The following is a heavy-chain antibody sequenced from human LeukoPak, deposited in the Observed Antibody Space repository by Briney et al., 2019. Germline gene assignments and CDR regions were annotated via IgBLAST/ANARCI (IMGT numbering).Heavy chain of an antibody. V-gene: IGHV3-23*01. J-gene: IGHJ4*02. Sequence: GGSLRLSCAASGFTFSSYAMSWVRQAPGKGLEWVSAISGSGGSTYYADSVKGGFTIYRENSKKTLYMQMNSLRAEDTAVYYCAKWGSNQLLWRGGDYWGQGTLVTVSS. CDR1: GFTFSSYA. CDR3: AKWGSNQLLWRGGDY. CDR2: ISGSGGST. D-gene: IGHD2-2*01.